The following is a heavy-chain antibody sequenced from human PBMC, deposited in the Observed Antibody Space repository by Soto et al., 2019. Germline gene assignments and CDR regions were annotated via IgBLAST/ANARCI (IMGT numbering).Heavy chain of an antibody. V-gene: IGHV3-21*01. CDR3: ARDLYSSSARYFDY. D-gene: IGHD6-6*01. Sequence: EVQLVESGGGLVKPGGSLRLSCAASGFTFSSYSMNWVRQAPGKGLEWVSSISSSSSYIYYADSVKGRFTISRDNAKNSLCLQMNSLRAEDMAVYYCARDLYSSSARYFDYWGQGNLVTVSS. CDR1: GFTFSSYS. J-gene: IGHJ4*02. CDR2: ISSSSSYI.